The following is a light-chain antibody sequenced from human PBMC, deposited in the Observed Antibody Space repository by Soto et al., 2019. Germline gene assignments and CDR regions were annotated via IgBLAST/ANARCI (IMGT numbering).Light chain of an antibody. V-gene: IGKV3-11*01. J-gene: IGKJ5*01. CDR2: DAS. Sequence: EIVMTQSPATLSFSPGESATLSCMASQSIGNNLAWYQQKPGQAPRLLIYDASNRATGIPARFSGSGSGTDFTLTISSLEPEDFAVYYCQQRSNWPINCGQGKRREIK. CDR3: QQRSNWPIN. CDR1: QSIGNN.